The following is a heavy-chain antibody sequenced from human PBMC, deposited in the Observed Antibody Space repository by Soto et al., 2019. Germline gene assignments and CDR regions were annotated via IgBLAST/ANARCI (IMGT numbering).Heavy chain of an antibody. J-gene: IGHJ4*02. Sequence: SEPLSLTCAVYGGSFSGYYWNWLRQPPGEGLEWIGKIDQSGSTNYNPSLKSRVTMSVDTSRSQFSLKLTSVTAMDTAVYYCARAKIGGDYDYWGQGTLVTVSS. CDR2: IDQSGST. CDR3: ARAKIGGDYDY. D-gene: IGHD2-21*01. V-gene: IGHV4-34*01. CDR1: GGSFSGYY.